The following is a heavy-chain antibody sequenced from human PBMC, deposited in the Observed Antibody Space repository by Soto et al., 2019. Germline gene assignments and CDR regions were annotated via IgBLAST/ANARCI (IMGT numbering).Heavy chain of an antibody. CDR1: GFTFSNSD. CDR2: ISRSGDST. CDR3: AFGSGCFDAFDV. Sequence: EVQLLESGGGLVQPGGSLRLSCAASGFTFSNSDMSWVRQAPGKGLEWVSYISRSGDSTYYADSVKGRFTISRDNSKNTIFLQVNSLRMESTSVYYCAFGSGCFDAFDVWGQGKIGTVSS. V-gene: IGHV3-23*01. D-gene: IGHD6-19*01. J-gene: IGHJ3*01.